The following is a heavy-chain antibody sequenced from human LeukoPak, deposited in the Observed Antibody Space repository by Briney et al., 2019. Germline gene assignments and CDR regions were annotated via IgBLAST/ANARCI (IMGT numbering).Heavy chain of an antibody. CDR3: ARDHVSGYGDYYYFDY. V-gene: IGHV3-66*01. CDR1: GFTVSSNY. J-gene: IGHJ4*02. CDR2: IYSGGST. D-gene: IGHD4-17*01. Sequence: PGGSLRLSCAASGFTVSSNYMSWVRQAPGKELEWVSVIYSGGSTYYADSVKGRFTISRDNSKNTLYLQMNSLRAEDTAVYYCARDHVSGYGDYYYFDYWGQGTLVTVSS.